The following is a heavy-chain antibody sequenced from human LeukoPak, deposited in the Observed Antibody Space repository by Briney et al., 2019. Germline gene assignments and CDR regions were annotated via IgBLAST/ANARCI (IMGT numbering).Heavy chain of an antibody. D-gene: IGHD2-21*02. CDR3: ARGAIGLTAKSIWRGADH. J-gene: IGHJ4*02. Sequence: PGGSLRLSCAASGFTFDDYAMHWVRQAPGKGLEWVSLISWDGDTTHYADSVKGRFTISRDNSKNSLFLQMNSLRAEDTALYYCARGAIGLTAKSIWRGADHWGQGTLVTVSS. V-gene: IGHV3-43D*03. CDR2: ISWDGDTT. CDR1: GFTFDDYA.